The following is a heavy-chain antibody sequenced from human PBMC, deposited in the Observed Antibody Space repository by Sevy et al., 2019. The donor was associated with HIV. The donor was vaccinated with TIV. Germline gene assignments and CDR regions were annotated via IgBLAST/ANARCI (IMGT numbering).Heavy chain of an antibody. Sequence: GGSLRLSCAASGFTFNHAWMSSVRQAPGKGLEWVGRIRSKPDGGTTDFAAPVKGRFTMSRDDSKYTLYLQMNSLKSEDTAMYYCATASGTYWGQGTLVTVSS. V-gene: IGHV3-15*01. CDR2: IRSKPDGGTT. CDR3: ATASGTY. J-gene: IGHJ4*02. CDR1: GFTFNHAW. D-gene: IGHD1-1*01.